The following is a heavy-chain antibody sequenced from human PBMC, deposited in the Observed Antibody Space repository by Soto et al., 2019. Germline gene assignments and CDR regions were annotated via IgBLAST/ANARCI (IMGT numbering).Heavy chain of an antibody. CDR3: ARARWELLRDEFDP. J-gene: IGHJ5*02. CDR1: GGSISSYY. V-gene: IGHV4-59*01. D-gene: IGHD1-26*01. CDR2: IYYSGST. Sequence: QVQLQESGPGLVKPSETLSLTCTVSGGSISSYYWSWIRQPPGKGLEWLGYIYYSGSTNYNPSLKSRVTISVNTSKNQFSLKLSSVTAANTAVYDCARARWELLRDEFDPWGQGTLVTVSS.